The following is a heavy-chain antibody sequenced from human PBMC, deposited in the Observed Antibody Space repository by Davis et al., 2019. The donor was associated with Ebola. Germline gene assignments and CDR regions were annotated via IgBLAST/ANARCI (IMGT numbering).Heavy chain of an antibody. CDR1: GYTFTSYA. CDR2: INTNTGNP. D-gene: IGHD6-13*01. V-gene: IGHV7-4-1*02. J-gene: IGHJ6*04. Sequence: ASVKVSCKASGYTFTSYAMNWVRQAPGQGLEWMGWINTNTGNPTYAQGFTGRFVFSLDTSVSTAYLQISSLKAEDTAVYYCARDFEAAAGSGYYYYGMDVWGKGTTVTVSS. CDR3: ARDFEAAAGSGYYYYGMDV.